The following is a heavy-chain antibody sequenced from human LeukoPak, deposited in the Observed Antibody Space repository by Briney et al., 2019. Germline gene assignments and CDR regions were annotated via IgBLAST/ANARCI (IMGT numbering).Heavy chain of an antibody. CDR3: ARGMAITIFGVVIIQAFDY. J-gene: IGHJ4*02. V-gene: IGHV1-18*01. CDR1: GYTFTSYG. CDR2: ISAYNGNT. D-gene: IGHD3-3*01. Sequence: ASVKVSCKASGYTFTSYGISWVRQAPGQGLEWMGWISAYNGNTNYAQKLQGRVTMTTDTSTSTDYKELRSLRSDDTSVYCCARGMAITIFGVVIIQAFDYWGQGTLVTVSS.